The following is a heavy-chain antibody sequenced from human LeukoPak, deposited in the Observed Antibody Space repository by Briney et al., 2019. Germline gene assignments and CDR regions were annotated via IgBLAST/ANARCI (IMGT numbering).Heavy chain of an antibody. V-gene: IGHV3-23*01. CDR3: ARGSLGSSSSSDCCPLDY. D-gene: IGHD6-6*01. CDR1: GFTFSTST. Sequence: GSLRLSCAASGFTFSTSTMSWVRRAPGKGLEWVSAISGSGVSTYYADSVKGRFTISRDNSKNTLYLQMNSLRAEDTAVFYCARGSLGSSSSSDCCPLDYWGQGALVTVSS. J-gene: IGHJ4*02. CDR2: ISGSGVST.